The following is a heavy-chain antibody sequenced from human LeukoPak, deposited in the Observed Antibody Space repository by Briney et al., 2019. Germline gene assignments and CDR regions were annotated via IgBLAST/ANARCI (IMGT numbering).Heavy chain of an antibody. CDR2: ISSNGGST. Sequence: GGSLRLSCAASGFTFSSYAMHWVRQAPGKGLEYVSAISSNGGSTYYANSVKGRFTIPRDNSKNTLYLQMGSLRAEDMAVYYCARWVSRCSGGSCFNWFDPWGQGTLVTVSS. V-gene: IGHV3-64*01. D-gene: IGHD2-15*01. J-gene: IGHJ5*02. CDR3: ARWVSRCSGGSCFNWFDP. CDR1: GFTFSSYA.